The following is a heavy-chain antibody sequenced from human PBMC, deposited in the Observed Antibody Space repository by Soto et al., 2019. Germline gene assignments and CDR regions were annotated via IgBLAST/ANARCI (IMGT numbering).Heavy chain of an antibody. J-gene: IGHJ4*02. D-gene: IGHD3-22*01. CDR2: IFYNGKT. CDR3: AKAPLGIWYDSSGQGLQGLFDY. CDR1: GGSIDSYY. Sequence: SETLSLTCTVSGGSIDSYYWSWIRQPPGKGLKWIGYIFYNGKTNYSPSLKSRVTISVDTSKNQFSLKLSSVTAADTALYYCAKAPLGIWYDSSGQGLQGLFDYWGQGTLVTVSS. V-gene: IGHV4-59*01.